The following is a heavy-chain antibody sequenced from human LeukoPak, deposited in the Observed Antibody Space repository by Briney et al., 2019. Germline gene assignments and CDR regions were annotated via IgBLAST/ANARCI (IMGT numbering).Heavy chain of an antibody. CDR1: GGSISTSGYY. V-gene: IGHV4-39*07. Sequence: SETLSLTCTVSGGSISTSGYYWGWVRQPPGKGLEWIGSIYYTETAYYNPSLKSRVTISVDTSKNHISLNLSSVTAADTAVYYCARGTDMTPISGYYSFVYWGQGTLVSVSS. D-gene: IGHD5-12*01. CDR3: ARGTDMTPISGYYSFVY. CDR2: IYYTETA. J-gene: IGHJ4*02.